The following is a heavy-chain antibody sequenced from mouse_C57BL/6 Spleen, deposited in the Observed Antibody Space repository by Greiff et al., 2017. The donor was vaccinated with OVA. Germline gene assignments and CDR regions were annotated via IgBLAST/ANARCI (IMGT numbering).Heavy chain of an antibody. CDR1: GSTFTSYW. CDR2: IYPGSGST. CDR3: ARGDSNYSFAD. D-gene: IGHD2-5*01. Sequence: VQLQQSGAELVKPGASVKMSCKASGSTFTSYWITWVKQRPGQGLEWIGDIYPGSGSTNYNEKFKSKATLTVDTSSSTAYMQRSSLTAEGSAVYNCARGDSNYSFADWGQGTLVTVAA. J-gene: IGHJ3*01. V-gene: IGHV1-55*01.